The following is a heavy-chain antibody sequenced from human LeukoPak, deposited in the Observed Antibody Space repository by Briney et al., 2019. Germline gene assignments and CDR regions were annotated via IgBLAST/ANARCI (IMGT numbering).Heavy chain of an antibody. Sequence: GGSLRLSCAVSGFTFSSYWMSWVRQAPGKGLEWVANIKQDGSEKYYVDSVKGRFTISRDNAKNSLYLQMNSLRAEDTAVYYCARAEGYGGELDSWGQGTLVTVSS. CDR2: IKQDGSEK. CDR1: GFTFSSYW. V-gene: IGHV3-7*01. D-gene: IGHD4-23*01. CDR3: ARAEGYGGELDS. J-gene: IGHJ4*02.